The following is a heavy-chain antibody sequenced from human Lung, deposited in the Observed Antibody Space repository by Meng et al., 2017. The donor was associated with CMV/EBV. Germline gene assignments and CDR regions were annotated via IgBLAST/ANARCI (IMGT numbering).Heavy chain of an antibody. CDR1: GGSISSGCYY. J-gene: IGHJ5*02. V-gene: IGHV4-31*03. CDR3: ARASYGSGGPFGESWFDP. Sequence: RRQAGGPGVGKPTQLPSPSLSFSGGSISSGCYYWGWIRQQPRKGLGWIVYIHSSWSTYYNPSLRSRLTISVDTSKNQFSLKLSSVTAADTAVYYCARASYGSGGPFGESWFDPWGQGTLVTVSS. D-gene: IGHD3-10*01. CDR2: IHSSWST.